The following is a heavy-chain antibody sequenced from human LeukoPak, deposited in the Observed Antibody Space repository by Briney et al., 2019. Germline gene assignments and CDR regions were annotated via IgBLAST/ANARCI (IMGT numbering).Heavy chain of an antibody. V-gene: IGHV1-2*02. CDR2: INPNSGGT. CDR3: ARDSISGTFDY. D-gene: IGHD1-26*01. J-gene: IGHJ4*02. CDR1: GYTFTGYY. Sequence: ASVKVSCKSSGYTFTGYYMHWVRQAPGQGLEWMGWINPNSGGTNYAQKFQGRVTMTRDTSISTAYMELSRLRSDDTAVYYCARDSISGTFDYWCQGTLVTVSS.